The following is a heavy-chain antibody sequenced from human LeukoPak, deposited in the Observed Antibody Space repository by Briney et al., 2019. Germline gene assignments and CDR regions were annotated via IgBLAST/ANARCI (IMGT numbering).Heavy chain of an antibody. J-gene: IGHJ4*02. CDR1: GGSINGYY. Sequence: SETLSLTCTVSGGSINGYYWSWIRQSPGKGLEWIGYIFYSGSTNYNPSLKSRVTISVDTSKNQFSLNLSSVTAADTAVYYCARDRALGSGKYYFDYWGQGTLVTVSA. CDR3: ARDRALGSGKYYFDY. D-gene: IGHD3-16*01. CDR2: IFYSGST. V-gene: IGHV4-59*01.